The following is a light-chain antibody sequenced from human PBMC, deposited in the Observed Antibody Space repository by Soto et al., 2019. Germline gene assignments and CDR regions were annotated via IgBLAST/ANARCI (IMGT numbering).Light chain of an antibody. V-gene: IGKV1-5*01. Sequence: DIQMTQSPSTLSASVGDRVTITSRASQSISSWLAWYQQKPGKAPKLLIYDASSLESGVPSRFSGSGSGTEFTLTISSLQPDDFATYYCQQYNSYPWTFGQGTKVDI. J-gene: IGKJ1*01. CDR1: QSISSW. CDR3: QQYNSYPWT. CDR2: DAS.